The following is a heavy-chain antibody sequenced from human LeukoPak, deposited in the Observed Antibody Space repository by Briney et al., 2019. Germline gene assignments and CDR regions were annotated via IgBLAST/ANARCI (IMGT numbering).Heavy chain of an antibody. CDR2: IYYSGST. J-gene: IGHJ6*02. Sequence: SETLSLTCTVSGGSISSYYWSWIRQPPGKGLEWIGYIYYSGSTNYNPSLKSRVTISVDTSKNQFSLKLSSVTAADTAVYYCARPADSSSWTFHYYYYGMDVWGQGTTVTVSS. CDR3: ARPADSSSWTFHYYYYGMDV. D-gene: IGHD6-13*01. V-gene: IGHV4-59*01. CDR1: GGSISSYY.